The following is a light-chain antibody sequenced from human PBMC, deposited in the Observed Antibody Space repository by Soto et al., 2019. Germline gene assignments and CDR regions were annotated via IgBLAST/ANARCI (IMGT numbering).Light chain of an antibody. V-gene: IGKV3-15*01. CDR2: GAS. Sequence: EIVMTQSPVTLSVSPGERATLSCRASQSINSDLAWYQQKPGQAPRLLIYGASTMATDIPDRISGSRSGSHFTLTTISLQSEDFAFYFCQQYNKWPPQYSFGQGTKLEIK. CDR1: QSINSD. J-gene: IGKJ2*01. CDR3: QQYNKWPPQYS.